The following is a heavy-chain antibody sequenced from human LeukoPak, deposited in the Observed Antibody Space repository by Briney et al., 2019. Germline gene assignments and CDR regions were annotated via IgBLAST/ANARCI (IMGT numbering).Heavy chain of an antibody. V-gene: IGHV3-7*01. CDR2: IKQDGSEK. D-gene: IGHD3-16*01. Sequence: GGSLRLSCAASGFTFSGYWMSWVRQAPGKGLEWVATIKQDGSEKTYVDSVEGRFTSSRDNAKSSLFLQMDSLRAEDTAVYYCARFGMDASIDYWGQGTLVTVPS. CDR1: GFTFSGYW. CDR3: ARFGMDASIDY. J-gene: IGHJ4*02.